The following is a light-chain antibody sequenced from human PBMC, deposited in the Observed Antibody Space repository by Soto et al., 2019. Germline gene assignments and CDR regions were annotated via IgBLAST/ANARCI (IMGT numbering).Light chain of an antibody. CDR3: QQYYSPPPT. J-gene: IGKJ3*01. CDR2: WAS. CDR1: QSVLYSSNNKNY. Sequence: DIVMTQSPDSLAVSLGERATINCKSSQSVLYSSNNKNYSAWYQQKPGQPPKLLIYWASTRESGVPDRFSGSGSGTDFTLTISRLQAEDVAVYYCQQYYSPPPTFGPGTKVDIK. V-gene: IGKV4-1*01.